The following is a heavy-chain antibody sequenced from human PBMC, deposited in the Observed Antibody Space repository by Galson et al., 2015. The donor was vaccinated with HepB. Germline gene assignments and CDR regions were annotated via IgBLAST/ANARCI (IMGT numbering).Heavy chain of an antibody. V-gene: IGHV1-2*02. CDR1: GYTFTGYY. J-gene: IGHJ3*02. CDR2: INPNSGGT. Sequence: SVKVSCKASGYTFTGYYMHWVRQAPGQGLEWMGWINPNSGGTNYAQKFQGRVTMTRDTSISTAYMELSRLRSDDTAVYYCARDPFNYNWNDVEAFDIWGQGTMVTVSS. D-gene: IGHD1-1*01. CDR3: ARDPFNYNWNDVEAFDI.